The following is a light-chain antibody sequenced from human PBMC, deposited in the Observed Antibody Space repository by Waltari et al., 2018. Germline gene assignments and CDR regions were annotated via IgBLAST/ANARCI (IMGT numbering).Light chain of an antibody. J-gene: IGLJ2*01. CDR3: CSYAGSYTLI. CDR2: DVY. V-gene: IGLV2-11*01. CDR1: SSDVGGYNY. Sequence: QSALTQPRSVSGSPGQSVTISCTGTSSDVGGYNYVTWSQHHPGKAPKLMLYDVYKRPSGVPDRFSGSKSGNTASLTISGLQVEDEADYYCCSYAGSYTLIFGGGTKLTVL.